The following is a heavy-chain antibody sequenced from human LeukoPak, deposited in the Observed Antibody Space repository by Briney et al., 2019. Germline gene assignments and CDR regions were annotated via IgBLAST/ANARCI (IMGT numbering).Heavy chain of an antibody. J-gene: IGHJ6*02. V-gene: IGHV3-30*18. CDR2: ISYDGSNE. CDR1: GFSFRTYG. Sequence: GGSLRLSCAASGFSFRTYGMHWVRQALGKGLEWVAIISYDGSNEAYAGSVKGRFSISRDNSKNTLYLQMNSLRPEDTAVYYCAKDQHYDSNSLDVWGPGTTVTVSS. CDR3: AKDQHYDSNSLDV. D-gene: IGHD3-22*01.